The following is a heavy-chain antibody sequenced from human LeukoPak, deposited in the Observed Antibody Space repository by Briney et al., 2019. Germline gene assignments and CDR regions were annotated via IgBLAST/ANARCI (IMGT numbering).Heavy chain of an antibody. Sequence: GGSLRLSCAASGFTFSSYAMSWVRQAPGKGLEWVSAISGSGGSTYYADSVKGRFTISRDNSKNTLYLQMNSLRAEDSAVYYCAKGGAIGGWYLDWGQGTLVTVS. CDR3: AKGGAIGGWYLD. CDR1: GFTFSSYA. CDR2: ISGSGGST. J-gene: IGHJ4*02. V-gene: IGHV3-23*01. D-gene: IGHD6-19*01.